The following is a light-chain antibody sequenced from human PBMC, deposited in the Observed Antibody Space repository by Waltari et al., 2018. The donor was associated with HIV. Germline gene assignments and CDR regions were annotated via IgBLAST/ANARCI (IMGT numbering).Light chain of an antibody. CDR1: QSVLYSSNNKNY. V-gene: IGKV4-1*01. CDR3: QQHCTTPLT. CDR2: WAS. J-gene: IGKJ4*01. Sequence: DIVMTQSPDSLAVSLGERATINCKSSQSVLYSSNNKNYLAWYQQKPGQPPKLRIYWASARESGVPDRFSASGSGTDFTLTISSLQAEDVAVYYCQQHCTTPLTFGGGTKVEI.